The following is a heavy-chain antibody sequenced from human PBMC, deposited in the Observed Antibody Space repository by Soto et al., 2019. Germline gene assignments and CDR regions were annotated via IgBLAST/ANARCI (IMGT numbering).Heavy chain of an antibody. J-gene: IGHJ4*02. Sequence: EVQLLESGGGLVQPGGSLRLSCAASGFTFSNYAMHWVRQAPGKGLEWVSSISGRATESYYADSVKGRFTISRDNSSSTLSLQMNSLRAEDTAIYYCAKDGGVYSYELWGQGTLVTVSS. CDR1: GFTFSNYA. CDR2: ISGRATES. V-gene: IGHV3-23*01. CDR3: AKDGGVYSYEL. D-gene: IGHD5-18*01.